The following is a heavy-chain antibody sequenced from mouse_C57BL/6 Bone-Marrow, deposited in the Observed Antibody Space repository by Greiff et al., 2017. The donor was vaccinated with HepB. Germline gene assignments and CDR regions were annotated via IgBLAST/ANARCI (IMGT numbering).Heavy chain of an antibody. CDR1: GFTFSSYA. Sequence: DVHLVESGGGLVKPGGSLKLSCAASGFTFSSYAMSWVRQTPEKRLEWVATISDGGSYTYYPDNVKGRFTISRDNAKNNLYLQMSHLKSEDTAMYYCARDGGRDWGQGTTLTVSS. J-gene: IGHJ2*01. V-gene: IGHV5-4*01. CDR3: ARDGGRD. CDR2: ISDGGSYT.